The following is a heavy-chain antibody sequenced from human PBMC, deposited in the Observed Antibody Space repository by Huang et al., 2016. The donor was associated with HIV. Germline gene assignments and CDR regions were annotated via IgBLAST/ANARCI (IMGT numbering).Heavy chain of an antibody. Sequence: QVQLEQSGPAVRKPGSSVKVSCQASGGSFSDQIIRWVRQAPGQRFEWSGGLIPLLRAPAYAQEFKGRVTMTADESTATIYMELNSLTSEDTAVYYCAMSLRYQYDSRSYWGRYFDYWGQGTLVTVSS. CDR1: GGSFSDQI. V-gene: IGHV1-69*01. CDR3: AMSLRYQYDSRSYWGRYFDY. J-gene: IGHJ4*02. CDR2: LIPLLRAP. D-gene: IGHD3-16*01.